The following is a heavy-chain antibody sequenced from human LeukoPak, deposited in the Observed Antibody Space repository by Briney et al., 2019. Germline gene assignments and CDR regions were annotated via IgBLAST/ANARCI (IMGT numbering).Heavy chain of an antibody. V-gene: IGHV3-21*01. J-gene: IGHJ4*02. CDR2: IGSTGSDR. Sequence: GGPLRLSCPASGFSFGSSGINWVRQAPRRGLEWVASIGSTGSDRYYADSVKGRFAISRDNAKNSLYLQINSLRVEDTAVYYCATETIGRHYDYWGQGTLLTVSS. D-gene: IGHD1-14*01. CDR3: ATETIGRHYDY. CDR1: GFSFGSSG.